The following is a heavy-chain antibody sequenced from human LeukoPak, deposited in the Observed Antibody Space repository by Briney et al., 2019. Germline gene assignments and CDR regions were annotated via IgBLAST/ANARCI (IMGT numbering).Heavy chain of an antibody. CDR2: ISNNGGYT. J-gene: IGHJ4*02. CDR3: AKQLGYCSDGSCYFPY. Sequence: LGGSLRLSCAASGFTFSNAWMSWVRQAPGKGLEWVSAISNNGGYTYYADSVQGRFTISRDNSKSTLCLQMNSLRAEDTAVYYCAKQLGYCSDGSCYFPYWGQGTLVTVSS. CDR1: GFTFSNAW. V-gene: IGHV3-23*01. D-gene: IGHD2-15*01.